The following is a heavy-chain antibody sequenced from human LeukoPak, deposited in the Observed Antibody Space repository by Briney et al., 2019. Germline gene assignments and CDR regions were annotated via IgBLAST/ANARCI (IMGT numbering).Heavy chain of an antibody. CDR1: GFSFSTYA. J-gene: IGHJ4*02. CDR3: AKEGPSGYDWDY. D-gene: IGHD5-12*01. Sequence: GGSLRLSRTASGFSFSTYAMSWVRQAPGKGLEWVSTISASGGTTYPADSARGRFSISRDNSKNTLSLQMNSLRVDNTAVYYCAKEGPSGYDWDYWGQGTLVTVSS. CDR2: ISASGGTT. V-gene: IGHV3-23*01.